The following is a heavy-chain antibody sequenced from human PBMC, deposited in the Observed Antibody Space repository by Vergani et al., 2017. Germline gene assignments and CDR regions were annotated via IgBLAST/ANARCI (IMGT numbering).Heavy chain of an antibody. CDR2: ISGSGGST. J-gene: IGHJ4*02. Sequence: EVQLLESGGGLVQPGGSLRLSCAASGFTFSSYAMSWVRQAPGKGLEWVSAISGSGGSTYYADSVKGRFTISRDNSKNTLYLQMNSLKTEDTAVYYCRAVVTATRDYWGQGTLVTVSS. CDR3: RAVVTATRDY. V-gene: IGHV3-23*01. D-gene: IGHD2-21*02. CDR1: GFTFSSYA.